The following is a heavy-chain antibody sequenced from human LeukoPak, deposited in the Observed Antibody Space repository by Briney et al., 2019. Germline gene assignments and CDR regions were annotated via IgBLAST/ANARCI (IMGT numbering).Heavy chain of an antibody. CDR2: ISGGGGGT. D-gene: IGHD3-22*01. J-gene: IGHJ4*02. CDR1: GITLSNYG. V-gene: IGHV3-23*01. Sequence: GGSLRLSCAVSGITLSNYGMSWVRQAPGKGLEWVAGISGGGGGTSYADSVKGRFIISRDNPKNTLYLQINSLRAEDTAVYFCAKRGVVIRVILVGFHKEAYYFDSWGQGALVTVSS. CDR3: AKRGVVIRVILVGFHKEAYYFDS.